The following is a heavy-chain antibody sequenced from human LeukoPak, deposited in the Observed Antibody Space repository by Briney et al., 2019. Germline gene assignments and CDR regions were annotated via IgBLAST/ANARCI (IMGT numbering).Heavy chain of an antibody. Sequence: HSETLSLTCTVSGGSISNYYWSWIRQPPGKGLEWIGYIYYSGSTNYNPSLKSRVTISVDTSKNQFSLKLSSVTAADTAVYYCARLATMPYYFDYWGQGTLVTVSS. CDR3: ARLATMPYYFDY. D-gene: IGHD2-2*01. CDR1: GGSISNYY. CDR2: IYYSGST. V-gene: IGHV4-59*08. J-gene: IGHJ4*02.